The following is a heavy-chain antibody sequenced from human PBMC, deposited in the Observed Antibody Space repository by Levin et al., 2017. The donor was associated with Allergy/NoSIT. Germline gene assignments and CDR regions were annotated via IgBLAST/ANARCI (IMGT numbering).Heavy chain of an antibody. CDR2: ISGSGGST. D-gene: IGHD3-3*01. J-gene: IGHJ4*02. CDR1: GFTFSSYA. Sequence: GGSLRLSCAASGFTFSSYAMSWVRQAPGKGLEWVSAISGSGGSTYYADSVKGRFTISRDNSKNTLYLQMNSLRAEDTAVYYCAKELPVYDFWSGPEVLDYWGQGTLVTVSS. CDR3: AKELPVYDFWSGPEVLDY. V-gene: IGHV3-23*01.